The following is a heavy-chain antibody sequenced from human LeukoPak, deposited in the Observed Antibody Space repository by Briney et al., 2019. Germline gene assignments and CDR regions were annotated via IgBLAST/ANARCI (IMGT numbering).Heavy chain of an antibody. CDR1: GYSFTSYW. CDR3: ARRYCSGTNCYANFDY. Sequence: GESLKISCKGSGYSFTSYWIDWVRQMPGKGLEWMGSIYPGDSATRSSPPFQGQVTISVDKSISTAYLQWSSLKASDTTMYYCARRYCSGTNCYANFDYWGQGTLVTVSS. J-gene: IGHJ4*02. D-gene: IGHD2-2*01. V-gene: IGHV5-51*01. CDR2: IYPGDSAT.